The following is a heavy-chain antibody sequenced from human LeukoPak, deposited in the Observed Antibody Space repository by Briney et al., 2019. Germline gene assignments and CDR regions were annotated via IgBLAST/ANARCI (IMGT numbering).Heavy chain of an antibody. V-gene: IGHV3-30-3*01. J-gene: IGHJ4*02. Sequence: GGSLRLSCAASGFTFSSYAMHWVRQAPGKGLEWVAVISYDGSNKYYADSVKGRFTISRDNAKNSLYLQMNSLRAEDTAVYYCARDSRYSSGWGTDYWGQGTLVTVSS. CDR1: GFTFSSYA. CDR3: ARDSRYSSGWGTDY. CDR2: ISYDGSNK. D-gene: IGHD6-19*01.